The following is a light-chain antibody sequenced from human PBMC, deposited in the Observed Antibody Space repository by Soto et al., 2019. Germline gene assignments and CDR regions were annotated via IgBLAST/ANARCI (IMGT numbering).Light chain of an antibody. CDR3: QQYNNWPRT. Sequence: EIVMTQSPATLSVSPGETATLSCRASQSVSTDLAWYQQKPGQVPRVLIYGASTRATDIPARFSGSGSGTDFTLTIDSLQSEDFAVYYCQQYNNWPRTFGQGTKVEIK. CDR2: GAS. V-gene: IGKV3-15*01. J-gene: IGKJ1*01. CDR1: QSVSTD.